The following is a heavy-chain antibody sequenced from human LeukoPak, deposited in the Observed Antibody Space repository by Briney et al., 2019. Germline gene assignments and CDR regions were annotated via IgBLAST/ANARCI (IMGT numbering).Heavy chain of an antibody. Sequence: ASVKVSCNTSGYTFSIYGITWLRQAPGQGLEWMGWISGYNGNTNYAQKFQGRATMTTDTSTKTAYMQLRSLRSDDTAVYYCARDNSMHERGWWFDPWGQGTLVTVSS. J-gene: IGHJ5*02. CDR1: GYTFSIYG. CDR2: ISGYNGNT. D-gene: IGHD4-23*01. V-gene: IGHV1-18*01. CDR3: ARDNSMHERGWWFDP.